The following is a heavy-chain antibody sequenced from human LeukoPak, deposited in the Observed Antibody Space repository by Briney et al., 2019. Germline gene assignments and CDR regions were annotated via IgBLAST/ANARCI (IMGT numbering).Heavy chain of an antibody. CDR2: IYYSGST. V-gene: IGHV4-39*01. J-gene: IGHJ6*03. CDR3: ARRSWISYYYYYYMDV. CDR1: GGSISSSSYY. D-gene: IGHD2-2*03. Sequence: PSETLSLTCTVSGGSISSSSYYWGWIRQPPGKGLEWIGSIYYSGSTYYNPSLKSRVTISVDTSKNQFSLKLSSVTAADTAVYYCARRSWISYYYYYYMDVWGKGTTVTVSS.